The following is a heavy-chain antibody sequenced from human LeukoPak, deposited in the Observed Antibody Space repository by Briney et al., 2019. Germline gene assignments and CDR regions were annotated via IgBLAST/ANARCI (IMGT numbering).Heavy chain of an antibody. Sequence: PGGTLRLSCAASGFTFSSYGMSWVRQAPGKGLEWVSAISGSGGSTYYADSVKGRFTISRDNSKSTLYLQMNSLRAEDTAVYYCAKVELELFFFDYWGQGTLVTVSS. V-gene: IGHV3-23*01. CDR3: AKVELELFFFDY. J-gene: IGHJ4*02. D-gene: IGHD1-7*01. CDR2: ISGSGGST. CDR1: GFTFSSYG.